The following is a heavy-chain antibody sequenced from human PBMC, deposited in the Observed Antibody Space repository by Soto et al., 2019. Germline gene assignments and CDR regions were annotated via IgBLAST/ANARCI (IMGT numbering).Heavy chain of an antibody. CDR1: GFSLSNARMG. CDR2: IFSNDEK. D-gene: IGHD3-22*01. CDR3: ARNLYDDSSGYYHDY. J-gene: IGHJ4*02. V-gene: IGHV2-26*01. Sequence: QVTLKVSGPVLVKPTETLTLTCTVSGFSLSNARMGVSWIRQPPGKALEWLAHIFSNDEKSYSTSLKSRLSISKDTSKSQVVLTMTNMDPVDTATYYCARNLYDDSSGYYHDYSGQGTLVTVSS.